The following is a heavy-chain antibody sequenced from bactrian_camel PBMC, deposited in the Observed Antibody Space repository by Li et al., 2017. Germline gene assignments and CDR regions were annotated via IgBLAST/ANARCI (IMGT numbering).Heavy chain of an antibody. CDR1: GLVYPFWS. V-gene: IGHV3S61*01. D-gene: IGHD1*01. J-gene: IGHJ4*01. CDR3: AAAQGRKCGVVMSRTDVLSPSCFTS. CDR2: IDSRGTT. Sequence: HVQLVESGGGSVQAGGSLTLSCAASGLVYPFWSMAWFRQAPGKEREGVARIDSRGTTEYVDSVKGRFTVFKGNAGKTLYLQMNNMRPEDTAMYFCAAAQGRKCGVVMSRTDVLSPSCFTSWGQGTQVTVS.